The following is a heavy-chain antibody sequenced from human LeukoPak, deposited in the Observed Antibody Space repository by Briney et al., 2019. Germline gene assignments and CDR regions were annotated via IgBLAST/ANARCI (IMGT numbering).Heavy chain of an antibody. J-gene: IGHJ5*02. CDR1: GFTFSTYS. D-gene: IGHD2-2*01. CDR3: ARDSSIQSLDP. Sequence: GGSLRLSCAASGFTFSTYSMNWVRQAPGKGLEWVSTITSSSTYIYYADSVKGRFAISRDNAKNSLYLQMNSLRAEDTAVYYCARDSSIQSLDPWGQGTLVTVSS. CDR2: ITSSSTYI. V-gene: IGHV3-21*01.